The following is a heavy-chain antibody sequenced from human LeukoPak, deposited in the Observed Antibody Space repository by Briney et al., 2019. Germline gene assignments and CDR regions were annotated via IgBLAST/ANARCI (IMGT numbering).Heavy chain of an antibody. CDR1: GYSISSGYY. J-gene: IGHJ2*01. D-gene: IGHD3-22*01. CDR3: ARDNSSGYYRYWYFDL. Sequence: SETLSLTCTVSGYSISSGYYWGWIRQPPGKGLEWIGEIYHSGSTNYNPSLKSRVTISVDKSKNQFSLKLSSVTAADTAVYYCARDNSSGYYRYWYFDLWGRGTLVTVSS. CDR2: IYHSGST. V-gene: IGHV4-38-2*02.